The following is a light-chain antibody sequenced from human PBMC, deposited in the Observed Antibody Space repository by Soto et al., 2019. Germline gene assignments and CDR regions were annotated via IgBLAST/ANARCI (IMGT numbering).Light chain of an antibody. CDR3: QQRSHSWT. CDR1: QSVSSY. CDR2: DAS. Sequence: EIVLTQSPATLSLSQGERATLSCRASQSVSSYLAWYQQKPGQAPRLLIYDASNRATGIPARFSGRGSGTDFNLTISSLEPEDVAVYSCQQRSHSWTFGRGAKVSIE. J-gene: IGKJ1*01. V-gene: IGKV3-11*01.